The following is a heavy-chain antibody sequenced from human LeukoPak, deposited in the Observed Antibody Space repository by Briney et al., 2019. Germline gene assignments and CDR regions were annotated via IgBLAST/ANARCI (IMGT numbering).Heavy chain of an antibody. V-gene: IGHV4-61*02. CDR2: SYTSGST. D-gene: IGHD2-2*01. CDR3: ARDRRICSSTSCPTYYYYYYMDV. Sequence: SEALSLTCTVSGGSISSGSYYWSWIRQPAGKGLEWIGRSYTSGSTNYNPSLKSRVTISVDTSKNQFSLKLSSVTAADTAVYYCARDRRICSSTSCPTYYYYYYMDVWGKGTTVTVSS. J-gene: IGHJ6*03. CDR1: GGSISSGSYY.